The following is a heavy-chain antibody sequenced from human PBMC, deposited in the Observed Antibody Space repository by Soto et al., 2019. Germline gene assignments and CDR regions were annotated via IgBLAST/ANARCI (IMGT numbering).Heavy chain of an antibody. CDR1: GFTFTNYG. Sequence: GGSLRLSCAASGFTFTNYGMHWVRQAPGKGLEWVAIISYDGSKMYYADSVKGRFTISRDNAKNSLYLQMNSLRDEDTAVYYCARANYWGQGTLVTVSS. V-gene: IGHV3-30*03. CDR3: ARANY. J-gene: IGHJ4*02. CDR2: ISYDGSKM.